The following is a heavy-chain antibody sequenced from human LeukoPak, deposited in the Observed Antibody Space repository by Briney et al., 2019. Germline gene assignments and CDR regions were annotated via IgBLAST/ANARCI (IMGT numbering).Heavy chain of an antibody. D-gene: IGHD6-13*01. CDR2: IYHSGST. V-gene: IGHV4-30-2*01. Sequence: SETLSLTCTVSGGSISSGGYYWSWLRQPPGKGLEWIGYIYHSGSTYYNPSLKSRVTISVDRSKNQFSLKLSSVTAADTAVYYCARVSDEQLVIDYWGQGTLVTVSS. J-gene: IGHJ4*02. CDR1: GGSISSGGYY. CDR3: ARVSDEQLVIDY.